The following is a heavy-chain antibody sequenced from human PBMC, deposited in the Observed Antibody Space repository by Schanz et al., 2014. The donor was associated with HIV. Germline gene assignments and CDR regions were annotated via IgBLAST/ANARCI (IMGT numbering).Heavy chain of an antibody. V-gene: IGHV4-34*01. CDR2: INHREST. CDR1: GGSFTGYY. J-gene: IGHJ5*02. CDR3: ARGSSTRDWIDP. Sequence: QVKLQQWGAGLLKPSETLSLTCAVYGGSFTGYYWSWIRQSPGKGLEWLGQINHRESTNYNPSLQSRVTISLDTSKNQFSLKLSSVTAADTAIYYCARGSSTRDWIDPWGQGTLVTVSS. D-gene: IGHD2-8*01.